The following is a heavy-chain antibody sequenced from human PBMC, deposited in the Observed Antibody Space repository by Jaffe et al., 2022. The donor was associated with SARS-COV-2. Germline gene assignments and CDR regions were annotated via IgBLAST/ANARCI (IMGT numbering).Heavy chain of an antibody. CDR1: GFTFSSYS. D-gene: IGHD6-19*01. Sequence: EVQLVESGGGLVKPGGSLRLSCAASGFTFSSYSMNWVRQAPGKGLEWVSSISSSSSYIYYADSVKGRFTISRDNAKNSLYLQMNSLRAEDTAVYYCASISSGQWLVKGKPDYYYGMDVWGQGTTVTVSS. J-gene: IGHJ6*02. CDR2: ISSSSSYI. V-gene: IGHV3-21*01. CDR3: ASISSGQWLVKGKPDYYYGMDV.